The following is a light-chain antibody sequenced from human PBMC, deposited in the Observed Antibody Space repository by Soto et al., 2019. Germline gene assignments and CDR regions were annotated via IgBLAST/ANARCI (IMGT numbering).Light chain of an antibody. CDR1: QSVSTY. V-gene: IGKV3-11*01. J-gene: IGKJ2*01. Sequence: EIVLTQSPATLSLSPGERATLSCRASQSVSTYLAWYQQKPGQAPRLLIYGASNRATGIPARFSGSGSGTDFTLTISSLEPEEFAVYYCQQRSNWPPSTFGQGTKLEIK. CDR2: GAS. CDR3: QQRSNWPPST.